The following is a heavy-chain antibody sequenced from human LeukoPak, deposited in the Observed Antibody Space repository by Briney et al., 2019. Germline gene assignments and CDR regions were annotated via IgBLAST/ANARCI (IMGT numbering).Heavy chain of an antibody. CDR1: GFTFSSYW. CDR3: ASISPAIAAAGTDY. V-gene: IGHV3-74*01. J-gene: IGHJ4*02. CDR2: INTDGSST. D-gene: IGHD6-13*01. Sequence: GGSLRLSCAASGFTFSSYWMHWVRQAPGKGLVWVSRINTDGSSTSYADSVKGRFTISRDNAKNTLYLQMNSLRAEDTAVYYCASISPAIAAAGTDYWGQGTLVTVSS.